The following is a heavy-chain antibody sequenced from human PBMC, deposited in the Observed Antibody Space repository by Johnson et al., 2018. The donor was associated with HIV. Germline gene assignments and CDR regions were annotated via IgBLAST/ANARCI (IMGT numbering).Heavy chain of an antibody. Sequence: VQLVESGGGLVQPGGSLRLSCAASGFTFSNFWMHWVRQVPGKGLVWVSRINSDGSSTSYADSVKARFTISRDNAKNTLYLQMNSLRAEDTAVYFCAIPYYFDSGHYQWGQGTVVTVSS. J-gene: IGHJ3*01. V-gene: IGHV3-74*01. CDR3: AIPYYFDSGHYQ. D-gene: IGHD3-22*01. CDR2: INSDGSST. CDR1: GFTFSNFW.